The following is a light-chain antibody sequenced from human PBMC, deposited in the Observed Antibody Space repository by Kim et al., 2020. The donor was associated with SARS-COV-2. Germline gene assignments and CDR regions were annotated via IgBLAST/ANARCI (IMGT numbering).Light chain of an antibody. V-gene: IGKV3-20*01. CDR1: QSVSSNY. J-gene: IGKJ1*01. Sequence: WSPGERATLSCRASQSVSSNYLAWYQQKPGQAPRLLIYGASSRATGIPDRFSGSGSGTDFTLTITRLEPEDFAVYYCQQYSSSPATFGQGTKLEI. CDR3: QQYSSSPAT. CDR2: GAS.